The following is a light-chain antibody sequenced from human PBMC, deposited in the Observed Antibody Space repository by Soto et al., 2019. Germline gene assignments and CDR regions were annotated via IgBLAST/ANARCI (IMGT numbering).Light chain of an antibody. CDR2: DVS. V-gene: IGKV1-33*01. CDR3: QQYDNLPLT. Sequence: DVQMTQSPSSLSASVGARITITCQARQHINNYLNWYQQKPGKAPRLLIFDVSNLATGVPSRFSGSGFGTDFTFTISNLQPEDFSTCYCQQYDNLPLTFGPGTRVDVK. CDR1: QHINNY. J-gene: IGKJ3*01.